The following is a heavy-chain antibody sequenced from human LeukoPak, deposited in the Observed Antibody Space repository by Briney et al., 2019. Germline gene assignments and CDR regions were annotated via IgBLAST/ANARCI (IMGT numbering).Heavy chain of an antibody. V-gene: IGHV3-30*02. D-gene: IGHD3-22*01. CDR2: IRYDGSNK. Sequence: GGSLRLSCAASGFTFSSYGMHWDRQAPGKGLEWVAFIRYDGSNKYYADSVKGRFTISRDNSKNTLYLQMNSLRAEDTAVYYCAKDSADYYDSSGPFDYWGQGTLVTVSS. CDR3: AKDSADYYDSSGPFDY. CDR1: GFTFSSYG. J-gene: IGHJ4*02.